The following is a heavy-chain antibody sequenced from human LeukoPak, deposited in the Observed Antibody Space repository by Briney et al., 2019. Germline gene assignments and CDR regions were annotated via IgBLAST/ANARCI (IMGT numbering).Heavy chain of an antibody. D-gene: IGHD6-19*01. V-gene: IGHV1-8*03. CDR1: GYTFTSYD. J-gene: IGHJ5*02. Sequence: ASVKVSCEASGYTFTSYDINWVRQATGQGLEWMGWMNPNSGNTGYAQKFQGRVTITRNTSISTAYMELSSLRSEDTAVYYCARGDSSGWYREDWFDPWGQGTLVTVSS. CDR2: MNPNSGNT. CDR3: ARGDSSGWYREDWFDP.